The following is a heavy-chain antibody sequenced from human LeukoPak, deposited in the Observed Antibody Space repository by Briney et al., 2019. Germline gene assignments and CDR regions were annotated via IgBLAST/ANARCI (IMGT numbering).Heavy chain of an antibody. Sequence: ASVKVSCKASGYTFTGYYMHWVRQAPGQGLEWMGWINPNSGGTNYAQKFQDRVTMTRDTSISTAYMELSRLRSDDTAVYYCARGLRSSGLSWFDPWGQGTLVTVSS. D-gene: IGHD6-19*01. CDR3: ARGLRSSGLSWFDP. J-gene: IGHJ5*02. V-gene: IGHV1-2*02. CDR1: GYTFTGYY. CDR2: INPNSGGT.